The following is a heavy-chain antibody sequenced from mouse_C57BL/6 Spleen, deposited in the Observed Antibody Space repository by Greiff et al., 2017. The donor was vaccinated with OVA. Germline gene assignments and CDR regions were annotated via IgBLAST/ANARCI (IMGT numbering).Heavy chain of an antibody. V-gene: IGHV1-50*01. J-gene: IGHJ4*01. CDR1: GYTFTSYW. CDR2: IDPSDSYT. D-gene: IGHD3-2*02. CDR3: ARRQLRLQDAMDY. Sequence: QVQLQQPGAELVKPGASVKLSCKASGYTFTSYWMQWVKQRPGQGLEWIGEIDPSDSYTNYNQKFKGKATLTVDTSSSTAYMQLSSLTSEDSAVYYCARRQLRLQDAMDYWGQGTSVTVSS.